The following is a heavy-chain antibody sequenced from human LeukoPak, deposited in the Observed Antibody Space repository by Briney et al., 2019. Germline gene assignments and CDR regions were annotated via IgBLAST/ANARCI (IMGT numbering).Heavy chain of an antibody. J-gene: IGHJ4*02. V-gene: IGHV3-9*01. CDR2: ISWNSGSI. CDR1: GFTFDDYA. CDR3: ARDSPYCSSTSCYEAVMDY. Sequence: GRSLRLSCAASGFTFDDYAMHWVRQAPGKGLEWVSGISWNSGSIGYADSVKGRFTISRDNAKNSLYLQMNSLRAEDTAVYYCARDSPYCSSTSCYEAVMDYWGQGTLVTVSS. D-gene: IGHD2-2*01.